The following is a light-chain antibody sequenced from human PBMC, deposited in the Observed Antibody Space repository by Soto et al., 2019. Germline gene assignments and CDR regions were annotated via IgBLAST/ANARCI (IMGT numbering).Light chain of an antibody. V-gene: IGLV4-69*01. Sequence: QLVLTQSPSASASLGASVKLTCTLSSGHSSYAIEWHQQQPEKGPRYLMKLNSDGSHSKGDGIPDRFSGSSSGAERYLTISSLQSEDEAEYYCQTWGTGIQVFGGGTKPTVL. CDR3: QTWGTGIQV. CDR2: LNSDGSH. J-gene: IGLJ3*02. CDR1: SGHSSYA.